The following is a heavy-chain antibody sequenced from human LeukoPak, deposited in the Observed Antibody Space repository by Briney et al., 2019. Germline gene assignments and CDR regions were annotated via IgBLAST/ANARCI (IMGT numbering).Heavy chain of an antibody. J-gene: IGHJ4*02. CDR1: GYTFTMYY. CDR3: ARARSLRYFDWLPPPFDY. CDR2: INPSDGAT. D-gene: IGHD3-9*01. V-gene: IGHV1-46*01. Sequence: GASVKVSCKASGYTFTMYYIHWVRQAPGQGLEWMGMINPSDGATTYAQRFQGRVTMTRDMSTTTVYMDQRSLRSEDTAVYYCARARSLRYFDWLPPPFDYWGQGTLVTVSS.